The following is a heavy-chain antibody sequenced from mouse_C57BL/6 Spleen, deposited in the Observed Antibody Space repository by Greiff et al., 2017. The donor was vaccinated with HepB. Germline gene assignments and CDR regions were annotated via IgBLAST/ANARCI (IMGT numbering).Heavy chain of an antibody. CDR1: GFTFSDYG. J-gene: IGHJ2*01. Sequence: EVKLVESGGGLVKPGGSLKLSCAASGFTFSDYGMHWVRQAPEKGLEWVAYISSGSSTIYYADTVKGRFTISRDNAKNTLFLQMTSLRSEDTAMYYCAKNYDGYYRYYFDYWGQGTTLTVSS. V-gene: IGHV5-17*01. CDR3: AKNYDGYYRYYFDY. D-gene: IGHD2-3*01. CDR2: ISSGSSTI.